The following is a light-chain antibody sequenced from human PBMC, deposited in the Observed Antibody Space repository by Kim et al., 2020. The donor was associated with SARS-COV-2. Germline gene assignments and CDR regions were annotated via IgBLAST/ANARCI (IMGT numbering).Light chain of an antibody. V-gene: IGKV3-20*01. CDR3: QLYGSSPYT. J-gene: IGKJ2*01. CDR1: QYFTSSS. Sequence: SPGESATPSCRASQYFTSSSLGWYQQKPGQAPRLLIYGASSRATGIPDRFSGSGSGTDFTLTISRLEPEDFAVYYCQLYGSSPYTFGQGTKLEI. CDR2: GAS.